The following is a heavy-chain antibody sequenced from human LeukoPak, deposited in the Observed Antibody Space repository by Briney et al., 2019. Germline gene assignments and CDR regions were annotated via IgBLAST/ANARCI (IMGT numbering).Heavy chain of an antibody. J-gene: IGHJ4*02. CDR1: GFTVSSNY. Sequence: PGGSLRLSCAASGFTVSSNYMSWVRQAPGKGLVWVSRINTDGSTTTYADSVKGRFTISRHNAKNTLYLQMDSLRAEDTAMYYCARGRNGPFDYWGQGTLVTVSS. CDR3: ARGRNGPFDY. D-gene: IGHD4-11*01. V-gene: IGHV3-74*01. CDR2: INTDGSTT.